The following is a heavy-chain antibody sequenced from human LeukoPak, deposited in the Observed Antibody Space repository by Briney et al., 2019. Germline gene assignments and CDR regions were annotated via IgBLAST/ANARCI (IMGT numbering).Heavy chain of an antibody. CDR1: GFTFSSYG. D-gene: IGHD3-3*01. CDR2: IWYDGSNK. V-gene: IGHV3-30*02. Sequence: PGGSLRLSCAASGFTFSSYGMHWVRQAPGKGLEWVAVIWYDGSNKYYADSVKGRFTISRDNSKNTLYLQMNSLRAEDTAVYYCAKEAPDDFWSGYFMRELDYWGQGTLVTVSS. J-gene: IGHJ4*02. CDR3: AKEAPDDFWSGYFMRELDY.